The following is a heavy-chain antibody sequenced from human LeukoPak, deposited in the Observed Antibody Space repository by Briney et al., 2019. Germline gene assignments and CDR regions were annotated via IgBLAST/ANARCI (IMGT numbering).Heavy chain of an antibody. CDR2: INHSGST. CDR1: GGSISSSSYY. CDR3: ARGGFSGYASLWYFDY. D-gene: IGHD5-12*01. J-gene: IGHJ4*02. Sequence: SETLSLTCTVSGGSISSSSYYWGWIRQPPGKGLEWIGEINHSGSTNYNPSLKSRVTISVDTSKNQFSLKLSSVTAADTAVYYCARGGFSGYASLWYFDYWGQGTLVTVSS. V-gene: IGHV4-39*07.